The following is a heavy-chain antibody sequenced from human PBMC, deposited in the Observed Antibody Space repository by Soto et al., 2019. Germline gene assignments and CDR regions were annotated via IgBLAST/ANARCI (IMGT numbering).Heavy chain of an antibody. J-gene: IGHJ5*02. V-gene: IGHV1-69*13. D-gene: IGHD6-13*01. CDR1: GGTFSTYP. Sequence: SVKVSCKASGGTFSTYPINWVRQAPGQGLEWMGWIIPLFATTNYAQKFKGRVTITADESTSTAYMELSSLRAEDAAVYYCARGATHGSSWYFWFAPWGRGTLVTVSS. CDR3: ARGATHGSSWYFWFAP. CDR2: IIPLFATT.